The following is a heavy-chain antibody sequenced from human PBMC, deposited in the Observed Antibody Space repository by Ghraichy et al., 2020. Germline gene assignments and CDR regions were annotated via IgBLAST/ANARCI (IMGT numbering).Heavy chain of an antibody. V-gene: IGHV2-5*02. Sequence: SGPTLVKPAQTLTLTCSVSGFSVNNRGVGVGWFRQPPGKALEWLALIYWDDDRRYSPSLQSRLTITKDTSKNQVVLAMTSIDPVDTATYYCAHTGFGVNYALDVWGQGTTVTVSS. CDR2: IYWDDDR. CDR3: AHTGFGVNYALDV. J-gene: IGHJ6*02. D-gene: IGHD3-16*01. CDR1: GFSVNNRGVG.